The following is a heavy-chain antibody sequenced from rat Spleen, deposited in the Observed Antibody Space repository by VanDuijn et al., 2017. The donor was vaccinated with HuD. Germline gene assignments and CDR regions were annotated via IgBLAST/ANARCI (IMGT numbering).Heavy chain of an antibody. Sequence: EVQLVESGGGLVQPGRSMKLSCAASGFTFSHYDMAWVRQAPKKGLEWVASISTGGGNTYYRDSVKGRFTISRDNAKNTQYLQMDSLRSEDTATFYCARRHYGYTDYFDYWGQGVMVTVSS. D-gene: IGHD1-9*01. CDR1: GFTFSHYD. J-gene: IGHJ2*01. CDR3: ARRHYGYTDYFDY. V-gene: IGHV5S13*01. CDR2: ISTGGGNT.